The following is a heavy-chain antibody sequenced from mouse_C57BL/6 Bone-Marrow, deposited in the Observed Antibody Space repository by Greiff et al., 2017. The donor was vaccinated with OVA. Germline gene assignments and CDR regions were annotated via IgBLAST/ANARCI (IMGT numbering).Heavy chain of an antibody. J-gene: IGHJ2*01. D-gene: IGHD4-1*01. Sequence: EVKLVESGGGLVKPGGSLKLSCAASGFTFSSYTMSWVRQTPEKRLEWVATISGGGGNTYYPDSVKGRFTISRDNAKNTLYLQMSSLKSEDTAMYYCARLLGFDYWGQGTTLTVSS. CDR3: ARLLGFDY. CDR2: ISGGGGNT. CDR1: GFTFSSYT. V-gene: IGHV5-9*04.